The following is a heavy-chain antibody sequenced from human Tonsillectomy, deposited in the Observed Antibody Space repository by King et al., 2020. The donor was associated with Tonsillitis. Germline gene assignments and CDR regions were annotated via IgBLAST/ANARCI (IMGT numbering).Heavy chain of an antibody. D-gene: IGHD3-10*01. V-gene: IGHV4-61*02. CDR1: GGSISSGSYY. Sequence: QLQESGPGLVKPSQTLSLTCTVSGGSISSGSYYWSWIRQPAGKGLEWIGRIYTSGSTNYNPSLKSRVTISVDTSKNQFSLKLSSVTAADTAVYYCARERRATRFKDDALDFWGQGTMVTVSS. CDR3: ARERRATRFKDDALDF. J-gene: IGHJ3*01. CDR2: IYTSGST.